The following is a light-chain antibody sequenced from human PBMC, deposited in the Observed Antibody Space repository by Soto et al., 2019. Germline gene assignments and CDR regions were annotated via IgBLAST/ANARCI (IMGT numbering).Light chain of an antibody. J-gene: IGLJ3*02. CDR1: SSNIGSGYD. CDR3: QAYVYSSTASV. V-gene: IGLV1-40*01. CDR2: GNR. Sequence: QSVLTQPPSVSGALGQRVTLSCTVNSSNIGSGYDVHWYQQLQGAAPKLVIFGNRNRPSGGPERFSGSKSGTAASLAITGLQAEYEDDSYCQAYVYSSTASVFGGGTKVTVL.